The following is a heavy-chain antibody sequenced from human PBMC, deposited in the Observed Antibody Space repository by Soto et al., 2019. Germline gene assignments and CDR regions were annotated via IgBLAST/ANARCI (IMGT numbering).Heavy chain of an antibody. CDR1: GFTFSSYG. CDR3: GKDRGVRGGAMDV. Sequence: QVQLVESGGGVVQPGRSLRLSCAASGFTFSSYGMHWVRQAPGKGLEWVAVISYDGSNKYFADSVKARFTISRDNTKNTLYLQLHRLRAEDTAVYYCGKDRGVRGGAMDVWGKGTTVTVSS. J-gene: IGHJ6*04. D-gene: IGHD3-10*01. CDR2: ISYDGSNK. V-gene: IGHV3-30*18.